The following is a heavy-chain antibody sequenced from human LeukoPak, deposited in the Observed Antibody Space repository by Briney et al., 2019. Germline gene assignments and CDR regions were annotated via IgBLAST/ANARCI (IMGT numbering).Heavy chain of an antibody. CDR3: ARRAVGNSYYYYMDV. D-gene: IGHD6-19*01. CDR2: ISAYNGNT. J-gene: IGHJ6*03. Sequence: GASVKVSCKASGYTFTSYGISWVRQAPGQGLEWMGWISAYNGNTNYAQKLQGRVTITRNTSINTAYMELSSLRSEDTAVYYCARRAVGNSYYYYMDVWGKGTTVTVSS. CDR1: GYTFTSYG. V-gene: IGHV1-18*01.